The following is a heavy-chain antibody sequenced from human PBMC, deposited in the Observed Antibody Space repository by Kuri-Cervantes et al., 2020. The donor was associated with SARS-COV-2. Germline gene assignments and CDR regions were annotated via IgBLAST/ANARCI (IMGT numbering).Heavy chain of an antibody. J-gene: IGHJ6*02. D-gene: IGHD4-11*01. CDR3: ASNSNYWYYGMDV. CDR1: GYTFTGYY. CDR2: INPNSGGT. Sequence: ASVKVSCKASGYTFTGYYMHWVRQAPGQGLEWMGWINPNSGGTNYAQKFQGRVTMTRDTSISTAYMELSRLRTDDTAVYYCASNSNYWYYGMDVWGQGTTATVSS. V-gene: IGHV1-2*02.